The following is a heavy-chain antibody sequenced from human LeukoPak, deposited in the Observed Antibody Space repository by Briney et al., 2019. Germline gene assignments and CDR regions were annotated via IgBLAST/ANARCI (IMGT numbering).Heavy chain of an antibody. D-gene: IGHD1-20*01. CDR2: ISAYNGNT. Sequence: ASVKVSCKASGYTFTSYGISWVRQAPGQGLEWMGWISAYNGNTNYAQKLQGRVTMTTDTSTSTAYMELRSLRSDDMAVYYCARGITGTLYYYYYGMDVWGQGTTVTVSS. V-gene: IGHV1-18*03. CDR1: GYTFTSYG. CDR3: ARGITGTLYYYYYGMDV. J-gene: IGHJ6*02.